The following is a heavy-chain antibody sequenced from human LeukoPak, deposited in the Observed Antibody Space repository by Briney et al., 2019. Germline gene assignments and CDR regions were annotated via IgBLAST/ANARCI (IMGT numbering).Heavy chain of an antibody. CDR1: GFTFSSLA. CDR3: AKDRAFNDYGDYYFDY. J-gene: IGHJ4*02. Sequence: GGSLRLSCVGSGFTFSSLAMNWVRQAPGKGLEWVSSISSDSSDTHYVGSVRGRFTISRGNSKNTLYLQMNSLRAEDTAVYYCAKDRAFNDYGDYYFDYWGQGTLVTVSS. V-gene: IGHV3-21*04. CDR2: ISSDSSDT. D-gene: IGHD4-17*01.